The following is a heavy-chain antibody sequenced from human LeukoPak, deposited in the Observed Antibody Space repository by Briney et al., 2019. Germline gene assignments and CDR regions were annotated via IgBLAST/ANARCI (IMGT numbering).Heavy chain of an antibody. Sequence: GGSLRLSCAASGFTFSSYAMSWVRQAPGKGLEWVSIIYSGGSTFYADSVKGRFTISRDNSKNTLYLQMNSLRAEDTAVYYCAAQGEHSYDSNRSGYFQHWGQGTLVTVSS. CDR1: GFTFSSYA. V-gene: IGHV3-66*01. CDR2: IYSGGST. CDR3: AAQGEHSYDSNRSGYFQH. D-gene: IGHD3-22*01. J-gene: IGHJ1*01.